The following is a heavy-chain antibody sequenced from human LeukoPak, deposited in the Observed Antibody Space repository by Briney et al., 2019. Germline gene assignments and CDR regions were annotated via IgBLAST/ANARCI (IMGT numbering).Heavy chain of an antibody. D-gene: IGHD3-22*01. V-gene: IGHV3-23*01. J-gene: IGHJ4*02. CDR1: GFTFSSYA. Sequence: GGSLRLSCAASGFTFSSYAMSWVRQAPGKGLEWVSAISGSGGSTYYAGSVKGRFTISRDNSKNTLYLQMNSLRAEDTAVYYCANGVPGDSSGFYYFDYWGQGTLVTVSS. CDR3: ANGVPGDSSGFYYFDY. CDR2: ISGSGGST.